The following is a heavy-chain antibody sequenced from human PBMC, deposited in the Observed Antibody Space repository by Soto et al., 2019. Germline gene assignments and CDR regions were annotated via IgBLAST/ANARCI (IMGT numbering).Heavy chain of an antibody. J-gene: IGHJ6*02. CDR2: FSDSGST. CDR1: GGSFSGNY. CDR3: ARGNLYYGMDV. V-gene: IGHV4-34*01. Sequence: PSETLSLTCAVSGGSFSGNYWTWIRQPPGKGLEWIGEFSDSGSTNYNPSLKSRVTISEDMSKSQFSLKLSSVTAADTAVYYCARGNLYYGMDVWGQGTTVTVSS.